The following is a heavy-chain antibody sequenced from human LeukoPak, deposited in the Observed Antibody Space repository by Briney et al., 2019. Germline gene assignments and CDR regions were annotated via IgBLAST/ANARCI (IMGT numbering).Heavy chain of an antibody. CDR1: GFTFSSYW. V-gene: IGHV3-7*01. J-gene: IGHJ4*02. CDR3: ARDDPILLWFGELLHYFDY. CDR2: IKQDGSEK. Sequence: GGSLRLSCAASGFTFSSYWMSWARQAPGKGLEWVANIKQDGSEKYYVDSVKGRFTISRDNAKNSLYLQMNSLRAEDTAVYYCARDDPILLWFGELLHYFDYWGQGTLVTVSS. D-gene: IGHD3-10*01.